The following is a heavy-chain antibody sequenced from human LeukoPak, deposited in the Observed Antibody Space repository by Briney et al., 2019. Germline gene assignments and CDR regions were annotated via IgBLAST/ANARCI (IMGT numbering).Heavy chain of an antibody. V-gene: IGHV3-23*01. D-gene: IGHD1-14*01. Sequence: GGSLRLSCAASGFTFSSYAMSWVRQAPGKGLEWVSGISYSGGTTYYADSVKGRFTISRDNSKNTLYLQMNSLRAEDTAVYYCAGDRTGDYFDYWGQGTLVTVSS. CDR3: AGDRTGDYFDY. CDR2: ISYSGGTT. J-gene: IGHJ4*02. CDR1: GFTFSSYA.